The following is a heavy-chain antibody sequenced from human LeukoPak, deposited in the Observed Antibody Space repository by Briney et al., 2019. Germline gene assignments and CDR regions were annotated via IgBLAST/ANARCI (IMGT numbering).Heavy chain of an antibody. V-gene: IGHV1-46*01. CDR2: INSSGGST. J-gene: IGHJ4*02. Sequence: ASVKVSCKASGYTFTSYYMHWVRQAPGQGLEWMGIINSSGGSTSYAQKFQGRVTMTRDMSTSTDYMELSSLRSEDTAVYYCAKDMDVGDYGSGDYFDYCGQGTLVTVSS. CDR3: AKDMDVGDYGSGDYFDY. CDR1: GYTFTSYY. D-gene: IGHD3-10*01.